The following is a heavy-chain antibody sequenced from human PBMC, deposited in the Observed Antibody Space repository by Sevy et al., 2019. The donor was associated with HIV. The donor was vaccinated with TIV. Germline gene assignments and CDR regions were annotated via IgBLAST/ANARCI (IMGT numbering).Heavy chain of an antibody. D-gene: IGHD3-22*01. CDR1: GFTFSSYA. CDR3: AKDRAPGYYDSSGYVDY. J-gene: IGHJ4*02. Sequence: GGSLRLSCAASGFTFSSYAMSWVRQAPGKGLEWVSAISGSGGSTYYADSVKGRFTISRDNSKNTEYLQMNSLRAEDTAVYYCAKDRAPGYYDSSGYVDYWGQGTLVTVSS. V-gene: IGHV3-23*01. CDR2: ISGSGGST.